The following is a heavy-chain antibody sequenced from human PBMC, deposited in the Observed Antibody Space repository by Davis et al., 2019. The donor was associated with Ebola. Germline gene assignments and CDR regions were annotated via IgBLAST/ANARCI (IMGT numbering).Heavy chain of an antibody. V-gene: IGHV4-30-4*01. Sequence: SETLSLTCTVSGGSISSGDYYWSWIRQPPGKGLEWIGYIYYSGSTYYNPSLKSRVTISVDTSKNQFSLKLSSVTAADTAVYYCACRGYSYGHHYYYYMDVWGKGTTVTVSS. D-gene: IGHD5-18*01. CDR1: GGSISSGDYY. CDR2: IYYSGST. J-gene: IGHJ6*03. CDR3: ACRGYSYGHHYYYYMDV.